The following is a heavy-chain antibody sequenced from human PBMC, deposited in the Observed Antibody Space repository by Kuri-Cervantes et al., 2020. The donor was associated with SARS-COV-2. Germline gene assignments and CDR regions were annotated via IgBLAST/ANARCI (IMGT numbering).Heavy chain of an antibody. CDR3: ARVEVTILSADY. CDR2: IIPIFGTA. D-gene: IGHD3-3*01. J-gene: IGHJ4*02. V-gene: IGHV1-69*13. Sequence: SVKVSCKASGGTFSSYTISWVRQAPGQGLEWMGGIIPIFGTANYAQKFQGRVTITADESTSTAYMELSSLRSEDTAVYYCARVEVTILSADYWGQGTLVTVSS. CDR1: GGTFSSYT.